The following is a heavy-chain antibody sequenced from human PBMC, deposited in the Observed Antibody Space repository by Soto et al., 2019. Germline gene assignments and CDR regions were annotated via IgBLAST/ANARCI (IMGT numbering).Heavy chain of an antibody. CDR3: LYQLYPPNYHYLGMDV. D-gene: IGHD2-2*01. V-gene: IGHV1-69*06. Sequence: ASVKVSCKASGGTFSSYAISWVRQAPGQGLEWMGGIIPIFGTANYAQKFQGRVTITADKSTSTAYMELSSLRSEDTAVYYCLYQLYPPNYHYLGMDVWGQGTTVTVSS. CDR1: GGTFSSYA. CDR2: IIPIFGTA. J-gene: IGHJ6*02.